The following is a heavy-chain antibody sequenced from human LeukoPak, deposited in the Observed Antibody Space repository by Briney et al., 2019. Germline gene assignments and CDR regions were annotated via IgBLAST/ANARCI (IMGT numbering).Heavy chain of an antibody. Sequence: ASVKVSCKASGYTFTGYYMHWVRQAPGQGLEWMGWINPNSGGTNYAQKFQGRVTMTRDTSISTAYMELSRLRSDDTAVYYCARGAGVYYGSGNTIEGYFDYWSQGTLVTVSS. CDR1: GYTFTGYY. D-gene: IGHD3-10*01. CDR2: INPNSGGT. V-gene: IGHV1-2*02. CDR3: ARGAGVYYGSGNTIEGYFDY. J-gene: IGHJ4*02.